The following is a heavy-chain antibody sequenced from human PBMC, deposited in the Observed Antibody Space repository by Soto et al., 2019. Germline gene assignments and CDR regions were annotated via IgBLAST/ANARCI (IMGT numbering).Heavy chain of an antibody. CDR2: IYTGGTT. D-gene: IGHD3-10*01. Sequence: EVQLVESGGGLVQPGGSLRLSCAASGFSFSSTYMSWVRQAPGKGLEWVSVIYTGGTTYYADSVRGRFTISRHNSNNTLYLQMNSLRPEDTAVYYCARDLSLVGFGEFDLWGRGALVTDSS. J-gene: IGHJ2*01. CDR3: ARDLSLVGFGEFDL. CDR1: GFSFSSTY. V-gene: IGHV3-53*04.